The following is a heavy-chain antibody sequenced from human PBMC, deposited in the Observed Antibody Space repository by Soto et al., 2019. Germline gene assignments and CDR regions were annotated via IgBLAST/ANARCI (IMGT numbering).Heavy chain of an antibody. CDR1: GGSISSSNHY. J-gene: IGHJ3*02. CDR3: ARRELEPTNNDAFHI. D-gene: IGHD1-1*01. Sequence: PSETLSLTYAVSGGSISSSNHYWDWIRQPPGKGPEWIGRIYYSGSTYYNPSLKSRVTISVDTSKNQFSLKLSSVTAADTAVYYCARRELEPTNNDAFHIWGQGTMVTVSS. CDR2: IYYSGST. V-gene: IGHV4-39*01.